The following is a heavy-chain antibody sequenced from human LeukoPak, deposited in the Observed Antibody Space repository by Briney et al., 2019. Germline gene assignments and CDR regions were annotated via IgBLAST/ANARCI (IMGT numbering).Heavy chain of an antibody. CDR3: ARGGDYPFDY. J-gene: IGHJ4*02. CDR1: GFTFNNYY. CDR2: IKSDGSNT. D-gene: IGHD4-17*01. Sequence: GGSLRLSCAASGFTFNNYYMHWVRQAPGKGLVWVSRIKSDGSNTNYADSVKGRFAISRDNAKNTLYLQMNSLRAEDTALYYCARGGDYPFDYWGQGTLVTVSS. V-gene: IGHV3-74*01.